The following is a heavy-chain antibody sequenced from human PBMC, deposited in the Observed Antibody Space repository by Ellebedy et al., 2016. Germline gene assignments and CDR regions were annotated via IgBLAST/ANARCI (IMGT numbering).Heavy chain of an antibody. Sequence: GESLKISXAASGFTFSSYAMHWVRQAPGKGLEWVAVISYDGSNKYYADSVKGRFTISRDNSKNTLYLQMKSLRAEDTAVYYCARGPGYSYVDYWGQGTLVTVSS. J-gene: IGHJ4*02. D-gene: IGHD5-18*01. CDR1: GFTFSSYA. CDR3: ARGPGYSYVDY. V-gene: IGHV3-30-3*01. CDR2: ISYDGSNK.